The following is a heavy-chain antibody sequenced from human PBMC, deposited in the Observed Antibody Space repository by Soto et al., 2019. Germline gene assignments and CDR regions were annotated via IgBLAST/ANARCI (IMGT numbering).Heavy chain of an antibody. Sequence: GWSLRLSCASSVFIFITYAMNWVRQAPGKGLEWVSAISSSGDSAYYAESVRGRFTVSRDNSINTLYLQMRSLRPEDTAVYYCAHPRGYGVFDAVDIWGQGTMVTVSS. CDR3: AHPRGYGVFDAVDI. J-gene: IGHJ3*02. CDR1: VFIFITYA. D-gene: IGHD4-17*01. CDR2: ISSSGDSA. V-gene: IGHV3-23*01.